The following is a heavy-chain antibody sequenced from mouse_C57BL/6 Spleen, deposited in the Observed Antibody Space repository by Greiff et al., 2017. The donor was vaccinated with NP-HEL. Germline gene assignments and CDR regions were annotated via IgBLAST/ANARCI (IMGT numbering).Heavy chain of an antibody. V-gene: IGHV1-74*01. Sequence: HVKQPGAELVKPGASVKVSCKASGYTFTSYWMHWVKQRPGQGLEWIGRIHPSDSDTNYNQKFKGKATLTVDKSSSTAYMQLSSLTSEDAAVYYCATYDYDGRPFAYWGQGTLVTVSA. CDR3: ATYDYDGRPFAY. D-gene: IGHD2-4*01. CDR1: GYTFTSYW. J-gene: IGHJ3*01. CDR2: IHPSDSDT.